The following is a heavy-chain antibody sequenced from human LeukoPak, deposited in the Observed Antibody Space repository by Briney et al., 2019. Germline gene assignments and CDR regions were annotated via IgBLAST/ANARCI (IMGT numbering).Heavy chain of an antibody. CDR3: AKYPYYYGSGSYPEFDP. J-gene: IGHJ5*02. CDR2: ISGSGGST. CDR1: GFTFSSYA. Sequence: GGSLRLSCAASGFTFSSYAMSWVRQAPGKGLEWVSTISGSGGSTYYADSVKGRFTISRDNSKNTLYLQMNSLRAEDTAVYYCAKYPYYYGSGSYPEFDPWGQGTLVTVSS. D-gene: IGHD3-10*01. V-gene: IGHV3-23*01.